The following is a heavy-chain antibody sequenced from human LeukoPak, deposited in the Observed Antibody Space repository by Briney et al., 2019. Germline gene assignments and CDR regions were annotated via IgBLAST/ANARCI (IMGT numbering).Heavy chain of an antibody. V-gene: IGHV3-48*03. CDR3: ARGGFLTYYYYYMDV. Sequence: GGSLRLSCAASGFTFSAYEMNWVRQAPGKGLEWVSYIGSSGSTVYYADSVKGRFTISRDNAKNSLYLQMNSLRAEDTALYYCARGGFLTYYYYYMDVWGKGTTVTVSS. CDR2: IGSSGSTV. J-gene: IGHJ6*03. D-gene: IGHD2/OR15-2a*01. CDR1: GFTFSAYE.